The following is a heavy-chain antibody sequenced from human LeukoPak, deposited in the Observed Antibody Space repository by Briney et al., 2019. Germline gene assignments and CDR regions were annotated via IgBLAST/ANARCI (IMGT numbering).Heavy chain of an antibody. CDR3: ARGAFFSLGHVAQAVLADCYGMDV. J-gene: IGHJ6*04. D-gene: IGHD2-2*01. CDR2: IYAGDSHT. CDR1: GYSFTSYW. V-gene: IGHV5-51*01. Sequence: GESLNISCKGSGYSFTSYWSGWVRQVPGKVLEGTQIIYAGDSHTRDRPSFQGQVSLSADNSIRTAYLQWSSLKASDTAMHSCARGAFFSLGHVAQAVLADCYGMDVWGRGTTVTVSS.